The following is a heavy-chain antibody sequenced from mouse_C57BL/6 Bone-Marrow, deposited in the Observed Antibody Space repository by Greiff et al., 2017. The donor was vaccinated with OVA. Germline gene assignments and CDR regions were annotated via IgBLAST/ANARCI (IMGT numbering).Heavy chain of an antibody. Sequence: DVKVEESGEGLVKPGGSLKLSCAASGFTFSSYAMSWVRQTPEKRLEWVAYISSGGDYIYYADTVKGRFTISRDNARNTLYLQMSSLKSEDTAMYYCTSLLDAMDYWGQGTSVTVSS. CDR2: ISSGGDYI. D-gene: IGHD2-1*01. J-gene: IGHJ4*01. CDR3: TSLLDAMDY. V-gene: IGHV5-9-1*02. CDR1: GFTFSSYA.